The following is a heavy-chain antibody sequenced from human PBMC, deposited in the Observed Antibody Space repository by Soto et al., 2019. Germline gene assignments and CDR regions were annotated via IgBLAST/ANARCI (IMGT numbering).Heavy chain of an antibody. J-gene: IGHJ4*02. D-gene: IGHD3-10*01. Sequence: GSLRLSCAASGFTFSSYSMNWVRQAPGKGLEWVSSISSSSSYIYYADSVKGRFTISRDNAKNSLYLQMNSLRVEDTAVYYCARGPMVRGIFDSWGQGTLVTVSS. CDR1: GFTFSSYS. CDR2: ISSSSSYI. V-gene: IGHV3-21*01. CDR3: ARGPMVRGIFDS.